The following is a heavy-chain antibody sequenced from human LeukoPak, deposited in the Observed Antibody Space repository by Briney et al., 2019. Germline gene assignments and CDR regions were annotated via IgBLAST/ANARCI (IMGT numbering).Heavy chain of an antibody. CDR3: ARGRGSSWYGPDAFDI. Sequence: PSETLSLTCTVSGGSISSYYWGWIRQPPGKGLEWIGYIYYSGSTNYNPSLKSRVTISVDTSKNQFSLKLSSVTAADTAVYYCARGRGSSWYGPDAFDIWGQGTMVTVSS. CDR1: GGSISSYY. J-gene: IGHJ3*02. CDR2: IYYSGST. V-gene: IGHV4-59*01. D-gene: IGHD6-13*01.